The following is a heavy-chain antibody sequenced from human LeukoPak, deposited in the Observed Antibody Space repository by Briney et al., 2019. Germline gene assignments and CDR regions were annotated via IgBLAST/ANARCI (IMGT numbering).Heavy chain of an antibody. CDR3: ARDGHYDFWRGHPTPGFDY. D-gene: IGHD3-3*01. CDR1: GYTFTGYY. CDR2: INPNSGGT. Sequence: ASVKVSCKASGYTFTGYYMHWVRQAPGQGLEWMGWINPNSGGTNYAQKFQGRVTMTRDTSISTAYMELSRLRSDDTAVYYCARDGHYDFWRGHPTPGFDYWGQGTLVTVSS. V-gene: IGHV1-2*02. J-gene: IGHJ4*02.